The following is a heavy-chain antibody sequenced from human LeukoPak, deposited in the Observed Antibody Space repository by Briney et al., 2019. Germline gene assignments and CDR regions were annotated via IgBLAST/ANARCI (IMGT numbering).Heavy chain of an antibody. CDR2: ISYDGSNK. Sequence: GGSLRLSCAASGFTFSSYAMHWVRQAPGKGLEWVAVISYDGSNKYYADSVKGQFTISRDNSKNTLYLQMNSLRAEDTAVYYCARAPGDLVLLWFGELIDYWGQGTLVTVSS. J-gene: IGHJ4*02. CDR1: GFTFSSYA. V-gene: IGHV3-30*04. D-gene: IGHD3-10*01. CDR3: ARAPGDLVLLWFGELIDY.